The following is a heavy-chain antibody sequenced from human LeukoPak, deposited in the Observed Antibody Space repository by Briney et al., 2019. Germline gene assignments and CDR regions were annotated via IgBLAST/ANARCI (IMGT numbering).Heavy chain of an antibody. CDR2: ISWNSGSI. CDR3: AKGYSGYDDIFDY. Sequence: GRSLRLSCAASGFTFDDYAMHWVRQAPGKGLEWVSGISWNSGSIGYADSVKGRFTISRDNAKNSLYLQMNSLRAEDTALYYCAKGYSGYDDIFDYWGQGTQVTVSS. D-gene: IGHD5-12*01. J-gene: IGHJ4*02. V-gene: IGHV3-9*01. CDR1: GFTFDDYA.